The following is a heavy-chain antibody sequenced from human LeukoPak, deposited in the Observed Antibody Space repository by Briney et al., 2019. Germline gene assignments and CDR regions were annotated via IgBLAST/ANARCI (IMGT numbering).Heavy chain of an antibody. J-gene: IGHJ4*02. D-gene: IGHD3-22*01. CDR2: INAGNGNT. CDR1: GYTFTSYA. V-gene: IGHV1-3*01. CDR3: ARTYYYDSSGYPTFDY. Sequence: ASVKVSCKASGYTFTSYAMHWVRQAPGQRLEWMGWINAGNGNTKYSQKFQGRVTITRDTSASTAYMELSSLRSEDTAVYYCARTYYYDSSGYPTFDYWGQGTLVTVSS.